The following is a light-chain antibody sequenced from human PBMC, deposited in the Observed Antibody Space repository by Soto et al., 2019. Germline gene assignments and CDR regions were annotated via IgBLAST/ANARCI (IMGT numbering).Light chain of an antibody. CDR3: QKRDKWPVT. J-gene: IGKJ4*01. CDR2: DAS. V-gene: IGKV3-11*01. CDR1: QSVSSH. Sequence: EVVLTQSPATLSLSLGERATLSCTASQSVSSHLAWYQQKPGQAPRLLIYDASNRATGIPARFSGSGSGTDFTLAISSLEPEDFAVYYCQKRDKWPVTFGGGTKVEFK.